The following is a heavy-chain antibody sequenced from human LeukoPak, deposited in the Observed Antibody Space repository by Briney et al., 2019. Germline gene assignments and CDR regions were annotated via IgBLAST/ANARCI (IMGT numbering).Heavy chain of an antibody. Sequence: SETLSLTCTVSGGSISSYYWSWIRQPPGKGLEWIGYIYYSGSTNYNPSLKSRVTISVDTFKNQFSLKLSSVTAADTAVYYCARVNGSGSYSPYFDYWGQGTLVTVSS. V-gene: IGHV4-59*01. J-gene: IGHJ4*02. CDR3: ARVNGSGSYSPYFDY. CDR1: GGSISSYY. D-gene: IGHD3-10*01. CDR2: IYYSGST.